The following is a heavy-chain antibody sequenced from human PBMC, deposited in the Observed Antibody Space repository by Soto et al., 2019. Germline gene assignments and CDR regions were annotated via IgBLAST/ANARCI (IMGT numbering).Heavy chain of an antibody. CDR1: GGSVTNSSYY. V-gene: IGHV4-39*01. D-gene: IGHD4-17*01. J-gene: IGHJ4*02. Sequence: NPSETLSLTCTVSGGSVTNSSYYWGWIRQSPGKGLEWIGSVYYRGRSYSKSSVKSRVTISVDTSKNRFSLSLNSVTASDTAVYFCVSQRTTVPTQAYFDYWGPGXLVTVSS. CDR3: VSQRTTVPTQAYFDY. CDR2: VYYRGRS.